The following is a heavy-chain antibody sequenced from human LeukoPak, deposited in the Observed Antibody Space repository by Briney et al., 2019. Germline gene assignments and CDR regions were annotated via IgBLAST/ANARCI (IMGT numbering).Heavy chain of an antibody. Sequence: PGRSLRLSCAASGFTFSSYAMHWVRQAPGKGLDWVAVISYDGSNKYYADSVKGRFTISRDNSKNTLYLQMNSLRAEDTAVYYCARDDSRYYYYYGMDVWGQGTTVTVSS. CDR3: ARDDSRYYYYYGMDV. D-gene: IGHD6-13*01. V-gene: IGHV3-30-3*01. J-gene: IGHJ6*02. CDR1: GFTFSSYA. CDR2: ISYDGSNK.